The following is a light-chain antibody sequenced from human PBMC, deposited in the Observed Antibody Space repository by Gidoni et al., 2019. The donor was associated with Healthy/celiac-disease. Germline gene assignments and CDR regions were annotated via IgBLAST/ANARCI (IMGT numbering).Light chain of an antibody. J-gene: IGLJ3*02. CDR2: STN. CDR1: SGSVSTSYY. CDR3: VLYMGSGSWV. V-gene: IGLV8-61*01. Sequence: SVSPGGTVTLTCGLSSGSVSTSYYPSWYQQTPGQAPRTLIYSTNTRSSGVPDRFSGSILGNKAALTITGAQADDESDYYCVLYMGSGSWVFGGGTKLTVL.